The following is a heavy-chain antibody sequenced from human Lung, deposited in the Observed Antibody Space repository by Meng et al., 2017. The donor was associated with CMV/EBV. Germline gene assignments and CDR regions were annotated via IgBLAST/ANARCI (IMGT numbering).Heavy chain of an antibody. D-gene: IGHD3-3*01. Sequence: GGSLRLXCAASGFTFSSYSMNWVRQAPGKGLEWVSYISSSSSTIYYADSVKGRFTISRDNAKNSLYLQMISLRVEDAAVYYCARGLRYCDFWSGSDIYGRDVWGQGTXVTVSS. V-gene: IGHV3-48*04. CDR2: ISSSSSTI. CDR3: ARGLRYCDFWSGSDIYGRDV. CDR1: GFTFSSYS. J-gene: IGHJ6*02.